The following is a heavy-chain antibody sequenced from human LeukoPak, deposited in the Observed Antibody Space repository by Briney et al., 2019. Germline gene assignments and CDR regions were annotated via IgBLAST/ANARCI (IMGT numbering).Heavy chain of an antibody. CDR3: ARVESSSNID. Sequence: GGSLRLSCATSGFTFSSFNMNWVRQAPGKGLEWVSVIYSGGSTYYADSVKGRFTISRDNSKNTLYLQMNSLRAEDTAVYYCARVESSSNIDWGQGTLVTVSS. D-gene: IGHD6-13*01. CDR1: GFTFSSFN. V-gene: IGHV3-66*01. CDR2: IYSGGST. J-gene: IGHJ4*02.